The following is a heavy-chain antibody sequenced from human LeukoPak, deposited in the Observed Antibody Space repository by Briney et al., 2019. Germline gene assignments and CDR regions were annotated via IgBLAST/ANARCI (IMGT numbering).Heavy chain of an antibody. Sequence: ASVKVSCKASGGTFSSYAISWVRQAPGQGLEWMGGIIPIFGTANYAQKFQGRVTITADESTSTAYMELSSLRSEDTAVYYCARDPRGYCSSTSCYAGVDGMDVWGQGTTVTVSS. CDR1: GGTFSSYA. CDR3: ARDPRGYCSSTSCYAGVDGMDV. J-gene: IGHJ6*02. D-gene: IGHD2-2*01. CDR2: IIPIFGTA. V-gene: IGHV1-69*13.